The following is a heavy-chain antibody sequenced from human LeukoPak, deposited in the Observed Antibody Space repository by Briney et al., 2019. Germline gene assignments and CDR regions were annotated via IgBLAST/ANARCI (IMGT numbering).Heavy chain of an antibody. Sequence: GGSLRLPCAASGFTFSSYSMNWVRQAPGKGLEWVSYISSSSSTIHYADSVKGRFTISRDNAKNSLYLQMNSLRAEDTAVYYCARDFHRRLYDSSGYYPYWGQGTLVTVSS. V-gene: IGHV3-48*01. CDR3: ARDFHRRLYDSSGYYPY. D-gene: IGHD3-22*01. CDR1: GFTFSSYS. CDR2: ISSSSSTI. J-gene: IGHJ4*02.